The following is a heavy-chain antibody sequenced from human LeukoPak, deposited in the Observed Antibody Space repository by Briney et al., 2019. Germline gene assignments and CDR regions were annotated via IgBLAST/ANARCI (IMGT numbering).Heavy chain of an antibody. Sequence: SSETLSLTCTVSGGSISSYYWSWIRQHPGKGLEWIGYIYYSGSTYYNPSLKSRVTISVDTSKNQFSLKLSSVTAADTAVYYCASSPQRWLQLPGVFDIWGQGTVVTVSS. V-gene: IGHV4-59*06. CDR2: IYYSGST. D-gene: IGHD5-24*01. J-gene: IGHJ3*02. CDR1: GGSISSYY. CDR3: ASSPQRWLQLPGVFDI.